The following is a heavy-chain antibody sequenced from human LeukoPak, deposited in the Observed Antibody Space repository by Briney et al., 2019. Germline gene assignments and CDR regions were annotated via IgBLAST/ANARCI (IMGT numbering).Heavy chain of an antibody. V-gene: IGHV3-23*01. CDR3: AKKGQQTGTDYFDY. CDR1: GFTFSSYA. Sequence: PGGSLRLSCAASGFTFSSYAMIWVRQALGKGLEWVSAISGSGSGTYYADSVKGRFTISRDNSKNTLYLQMNSLRAEDTAVYYCAKKGQQTGTDYFDYWGQGTLVTVSS. J-gene: IGHJ4*02. D-gene: IGHD3-9*01. CDR2: ISGSGSGT.